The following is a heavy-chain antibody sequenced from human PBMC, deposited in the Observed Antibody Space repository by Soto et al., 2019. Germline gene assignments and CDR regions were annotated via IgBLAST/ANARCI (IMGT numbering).Heavy chain of an antibody. V-gene: IGHV1-69*13. CDR1: GGTFSSYA. J-gene: IGHJ4*02. CDR3: AKGGDYGDFDY. D-gene: IGHD4-17*01. Sequence: KETTASVKVSCKASGGTFSSYAISWVRQAPVQVLEWVGGIIPSFGTENYAQQFRGRVTITADDPTSRAYMELSRVRSEDTAVYYCAKGGDYGDFDYWGQGTLVTGSS. CDR2: IIPSFGTE.